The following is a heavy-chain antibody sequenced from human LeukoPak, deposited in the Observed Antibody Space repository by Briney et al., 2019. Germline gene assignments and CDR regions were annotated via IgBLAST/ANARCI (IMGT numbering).Heavy chain of an antibody. CDR2: ISYDGSNK. CDR1: GFTFSSYA. D-gene: IGHD1-26*01. J-gene: IGHJ4*02. V-gene: IGHV3-30-3*01. Sequence: GGSLRLSCAASGFTFSSYAMSWVRQAPGKGLEWVAVISYDGSNKYYADSVKGRFTISRDNSKNTLYLQMNSLRAEDTAVHYCARDIRKGGPRGPKMYYFDYWGQGTLVTVSS. CDR3: ARDIRKGGPRGPKMYYFDY.